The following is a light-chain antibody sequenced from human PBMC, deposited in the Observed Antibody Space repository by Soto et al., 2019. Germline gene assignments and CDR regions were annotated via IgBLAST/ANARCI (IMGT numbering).Light chain of an antibody. CDR1: SSDVGAYKY. J-gene: IGLJ1*01. CDR3: SSYTSTNTPYV. CDR2: EVT. Sequence: QSALTQPASVSGSPGQSITISCTGSSSDVGAYKYVSWYQHRPGKAPKLILYEVTTRPSGISSRFSGSKSGDTASLTISGLQADDEAYYYCSSYTSTNTPYVFGTGTKVTVL. V-gene: IGLV2-14*01.